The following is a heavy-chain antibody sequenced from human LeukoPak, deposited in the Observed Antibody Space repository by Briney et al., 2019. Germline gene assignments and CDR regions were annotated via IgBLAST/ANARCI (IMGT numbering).Heavy chain of an antibody. CDR3: AREGDYVWGSYRLPLDY. J-gene: IGHJ4*02. D-gene: IGHD3-16*02. V-gene: IGHV1-18*01. Sequence: ASVKVSCKASGYTFTSYGISWVRQAPGQGLEWMGWISAYNGNTNYAQKLQGRVTMTTDISTSTAYMELRSLRSDDTAVYYCAREGDYVWGSYRLPLDYWGQGTLVTVSS. CDR1: GYTFTSYG. CDR2: ISAYNGNT.